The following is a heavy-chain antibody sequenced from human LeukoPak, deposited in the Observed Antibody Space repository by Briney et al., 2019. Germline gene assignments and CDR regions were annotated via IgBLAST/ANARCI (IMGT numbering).Heavy chain of an antibody. Sequence: GGSLRLSCAASGFTFSSYAMSWVRQAPGKGLEWVSAISGSGGSTYYADSVKGRFTISRDNSKNTLYLQMNSLRAEDTAVYYCAKGVRMQWLVLYYFDYWGQGSLVTVSS. J-gene: IGHJ4*02. CDR1: GFTFSSYA. CDR2: ISGSGGST. CDR3: AKGVRMQWLVLYYFDY. V-gene: IGHV3-23*01. D-gene: IGHD6-19*01.